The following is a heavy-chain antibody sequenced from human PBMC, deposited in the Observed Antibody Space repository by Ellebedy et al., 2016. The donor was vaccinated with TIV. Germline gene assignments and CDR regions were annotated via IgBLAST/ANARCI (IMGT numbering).Heavy chain of an antibody. V-gene: IGHV4-39*07. CDR2: IYYSGST. CDR3: ARDPALPRGRFDP. J-gene: IGHJ5*02. Sequence: MPSETLSLTCTVSGCSISNSDYYWDWIRQPPWKGLEWIGRIYYSGSTYYNPSLKSRVTISVDTSKNQFSLNLSSVTAADTAVYYCARDPALPRGRFDPWGQGTLVTVSS. CDR1: GCSISNSDYY.